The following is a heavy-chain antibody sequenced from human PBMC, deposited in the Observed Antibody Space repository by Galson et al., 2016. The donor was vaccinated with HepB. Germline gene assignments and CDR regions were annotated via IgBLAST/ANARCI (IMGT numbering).Heavy chain of an antibody. CDR3: ERSCLLGRGFGS. Sequence: CAISGDSVSSNSAGWYWIRQSPSRGLEWLGRTYYRSKWHFDYAESVKSRITINPDTAKNQFSLQLNSVTPEDTAIYYCERSCLLGRGFGSWGQGTLVTVSS. CDR1: GDSVSSNSAG. D-gene: IGHD7-27*01. V-gene: IGHV6-1*01. J-gene: IGHJ4*02. CDR2: TYYRSKWHF.